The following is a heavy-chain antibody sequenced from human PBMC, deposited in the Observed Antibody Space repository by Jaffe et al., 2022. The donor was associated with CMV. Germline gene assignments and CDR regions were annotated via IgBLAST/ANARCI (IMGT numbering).Heavy chain of an antibody. V-gene: IGHV3-23*04. CDR3: AKFYTRTRDYYYYMDV. J-gene: IGHJ6*03. CDR2: ISGSGGST. D-gene: IGHD2-2*01. Sequence: EVQLVESGGGLVQPGGSLRLSCAASGFTFSNYAMNWVRQAPGKGLEWVSAISGSGGSTYYADSVKGRFTISRDNSKNTLYLQMNSLRAEDTAVYYCAKFYTRTRDYYYYMDVWGKGTTVIVSS. CDR1: GFTFSNYA.